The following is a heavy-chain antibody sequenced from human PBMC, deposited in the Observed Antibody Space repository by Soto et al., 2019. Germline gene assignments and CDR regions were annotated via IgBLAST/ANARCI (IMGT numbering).Heavy chain of an antibody. J-gene: IGHJ6*02. Sequence: GASVKVSCKASGGTFNTYTISWVRQAPGQGLEWMGRIIPILDIANYAQKFQGRVTITADKSTSTAYMELSSLRSEDTAVHYCARDRGTTGTKDRCMDVWGQGTTVTVSS. V-gene: IGHV1-69*04. D-gene: IGHD1-1*01. CDR2: IIPILDIA. CDR1: GGTFNTYT. CDR3: ARDRGTTGTKDRCMDV.